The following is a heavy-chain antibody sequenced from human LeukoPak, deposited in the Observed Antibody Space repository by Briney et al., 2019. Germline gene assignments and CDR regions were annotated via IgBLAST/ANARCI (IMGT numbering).Heavy chain of an antibody. J-gene: IGHJ4*02. V-gene: IGHV3-48*04. Sequence: PGGPLRLSCATSGFTFSSYRMNWVRQAPGKGLEWLSDISSSSTTMYYADSVKGRFTISRDNAKNSLYLQMNSLRAEDTAVYYCVKDDYDFWSGYREIDYWGQGTLVTVSS. CDR2: ISSSSTTM. CDR1: GFTFSSYR. D-gene: IGHD3-3*01. CDR3: VKDDYDFWSGYREIDY.